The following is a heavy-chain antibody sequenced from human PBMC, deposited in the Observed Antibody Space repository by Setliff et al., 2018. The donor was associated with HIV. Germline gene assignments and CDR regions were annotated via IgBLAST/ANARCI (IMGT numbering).Heavy chain of an antibody. Sequence: GGSLRLSCAASGFTFGREWMSWVRQAPGKGLEWVANIDEDGSEKTYVDSVKGRFSVSRDNAYNSLFLQMNSLRAEDTAVYYCAREDTLVATNVGYYYYYMDVWGKGTTVTVSS. D-gene: IGHD5-12*01. CDR1: GFTFGREW. V-gene: IGHV3-7*03. CDR3: AREDTLVATNVGYYYYYMDV. J-gene: IGHJ6*03. CDR2: IDEDGSEK.